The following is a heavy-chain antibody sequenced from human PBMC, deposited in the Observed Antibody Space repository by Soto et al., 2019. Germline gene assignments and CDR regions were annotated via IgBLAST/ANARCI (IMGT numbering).Heavy chain of an antibody. CDR3: ARRIPFGYGMDV. CDR2: ITSNGGNT. D-gene: IGHD2-21*01. Sequence: EVQLVEPGGGLVQPGGSLRLSCAASGFTFSSYAMHWVPQAPGKGLEYVSDITSNGGNTDYASSVKGRFTISRDNSKNTLYLQMGGLRAEDMAVYYCARRIPFGYGMDVWGQGTTVTVSS. CDR1: GFTFSSYA. V-gene: IGHV3-64*01. J-gene: IGHJ6*02.